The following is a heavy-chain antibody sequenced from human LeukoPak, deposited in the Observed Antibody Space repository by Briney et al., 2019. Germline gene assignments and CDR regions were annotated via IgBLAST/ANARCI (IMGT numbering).Heavy chain of an antibody. J-gene: IGHJ4*02. Sequence: QPGGSLRLSCAASGFTFSSYGMSWVRQAPGKGLEWVSAISGSGGSTYYADSVKGRFTISRDNSKNTLYLQMNSLRAEDTAVYYCAKDQDSGSYGFDYWGQGTLVTVSS. CDR3: AKDQDSGSYGFDY. CDR2: ISGSGGST. D-gene: IGHD1-26*01. V-gene: IGHV3-23*01. CDR1: GFTFSSYG.